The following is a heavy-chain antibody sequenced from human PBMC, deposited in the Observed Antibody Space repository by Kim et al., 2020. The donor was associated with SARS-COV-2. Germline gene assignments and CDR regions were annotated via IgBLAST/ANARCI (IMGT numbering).Heavy chain of an antibody. D-gene: IGHD6-13*01. CDR1: GFTFSSYA. Sequence: GGSLRLSCAASGFTFSSYAMHWVRQAPGKGLEWVAVISYDGSNKYYADSVKGRFTISRDNSKNTLYLQMNSLRAEDTAVYYCARDVSAAAGTLVYYYYGMDVWGQGTTVTVSS. CDR3: ARDVSAAAGTLVYYYYGMDV. V-gene: IGHV3-30-3*01. J-gene: IGHJ6*02. CDR2: ISYDGSNK.